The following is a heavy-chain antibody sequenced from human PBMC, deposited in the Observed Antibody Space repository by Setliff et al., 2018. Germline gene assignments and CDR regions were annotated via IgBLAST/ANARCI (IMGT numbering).Heavy chain of an antibody. CDR1: GFTFSSYW. J-gene: IGHJ3*02. CDR2: IGESGNNI. D-gene: IGHD6-13*01. CDR3: ASAGHSGSWFPFDAFHI. Sequence: GGSLRLSCAASGFTFSSYWMSWVRQAPGKGLEWVSYIGESGNNIHYADSVKGRFTISRDNAKNSLYLQMNSLRVEDTALYYCASAGHSGSWFPFDAFHIWGQGTMVTVSS. V-gene: IGHV3-48*04.